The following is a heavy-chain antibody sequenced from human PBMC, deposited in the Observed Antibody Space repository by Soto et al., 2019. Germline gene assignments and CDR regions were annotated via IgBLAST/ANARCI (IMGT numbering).Heavy chain of an antibody. CDR2: INHSGST. CDR1: GGSFSGYY. CDR3: ARKFRNYYDSSNFPPRLYDWYDP. V-gene: IGHV4-34*01. J-gene: IGHJ5*02. Sequence: PSETLSLTCAVYGGSFSGYYWSWIRQPPGKGLEWIGEINHSGSTNYNPSLKSRVTISVDTSKNQFSLKLSSVTAADTAVYYCARKFRNYYDSSNFPPRLYDWYDPWSQGTLVTVSS. D-gene: IGHD3-22*01.